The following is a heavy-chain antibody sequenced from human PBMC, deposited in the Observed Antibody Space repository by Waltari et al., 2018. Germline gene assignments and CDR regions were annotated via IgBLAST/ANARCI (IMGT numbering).Heavy chain of an antibody. CDR3: ATGPTTVTLPHYDGMDV. D-gene: IGHD4-4*01. V-gene: IGHV1-69*01. CDR2: IIPIFGTA. Sequence: VQLVQSGAEVKKPGSSVKVSCKASGGAFTSYALAWVRMAPGQGLEWMGGIIPIFGTANYAQKFQGRVTITADESTSTAYMELSSLRSEDTAVYYCATGPTTVTLPHYDGMDVWGQGTTVTVSS. CDR1: GGAFTSYA. J-gene: IGHJ6*02.